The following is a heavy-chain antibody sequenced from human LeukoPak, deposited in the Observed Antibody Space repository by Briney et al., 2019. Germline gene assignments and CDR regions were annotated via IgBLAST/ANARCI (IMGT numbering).Heavy chain of an antibody. D-gene: IGHD6-19*01. CDR2: ISNSDGST. Sequence: GGSLRLSCAASGLTFSSYAMSWVRQAPGKGLEWVSTISNSDGSTYYADSVKGRFTISRDNAKNSLYLQMNSLRAEDTAVYYCARLGYSSEIDYWGQGTLVTVSS. J-gene: IGHJ4*02. CDR1: GLTFSSYA. CDR3: ARLGYSSEIDY. V-gene: IGHV3-23*01.